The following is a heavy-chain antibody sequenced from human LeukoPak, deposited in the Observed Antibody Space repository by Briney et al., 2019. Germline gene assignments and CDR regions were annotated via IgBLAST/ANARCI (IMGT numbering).Heavy chain of an antibody. CDR2: VNQGGTEK. CDR3: ATDSYVSGSYYRLFY. D-gene: IGHD3-10*01. CDR1: GFTFSSQW. Sequence: GGSLRLSCAASGFTFSSQWMSWVRQAPGKGLEWVANVNQGGTEKYYVDSVKGRFTISRDNAKNTLYLQMNNLRAEDTAIYYCATDSYVSGSYYRLFYWGQGTLVTVSS. V-gene: IGHV3-7*01. J-gene: IGHJ4*02.